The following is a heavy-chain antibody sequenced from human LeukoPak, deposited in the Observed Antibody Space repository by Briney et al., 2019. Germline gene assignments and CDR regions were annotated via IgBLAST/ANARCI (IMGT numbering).Heavy chain of an antibody. V-gene: IGHV3-23*01. J-gene: IGHJ4*02. CDR3: VKDIRRGYNFGYDQFAY. CDR2: IFPSGGEI. D-gene: IGHD5-18*01. CDR1: GFTFSTFA. Sequence: GGSLRLSCEASGFTFSTFAMIWVRQPPGKGLEWVSSIFPSGGEIHYADSVKGRFTISRDNSKNTVSLQMNSLKPEDTALYYCVKDIRRGYNFGYDQFAYWGQGTLVTVSS.